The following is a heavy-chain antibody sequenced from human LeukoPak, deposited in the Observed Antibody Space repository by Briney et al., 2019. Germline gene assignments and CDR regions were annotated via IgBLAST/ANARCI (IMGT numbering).Heavy chain of an antibody. CDR2: IYSGGST. CDR1: GFTVSSNY. J-gene: IGHJ3*02. V-gene: IGHV3-66*01. D-gene: IGHD3-22*01. CDR3: ARGRSYHYDSSGYLDVAFDI. Sequence: PGGSLRLSCAASGFTVSSNYMSWVRQAPGKGLEWVSVIYSGGSTYYADSVKGRFTISRDNSKNTLYLQMNSLRAEDTAVYYCARGRSYHYDSSGYLDVAFDIWGQGTMVTVSS.